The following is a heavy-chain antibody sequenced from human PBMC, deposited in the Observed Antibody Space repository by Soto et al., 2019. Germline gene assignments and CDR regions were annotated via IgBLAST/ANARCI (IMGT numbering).Heavy chain of an antibody. J-gene: IGHJ4*02. V-gene: IGHV1-69*06. D-gene: IGHD3-22*01. CDR3: ARDGGERYDSSGYYY. CDR2: IIPIFGTA. CDR1: GGTFSSYA. Sequence: QVQLVQSGAEVKKPGSSVKVSCKASGGTFSSYAISWVRQAPGQGLEWMGGIIPIFGTANYAQKFQGRVTIAADKSTSTAYMGLSSLRSEDTAVYSCARDGGERYDSSGYYYWGQGTLVTVSS.